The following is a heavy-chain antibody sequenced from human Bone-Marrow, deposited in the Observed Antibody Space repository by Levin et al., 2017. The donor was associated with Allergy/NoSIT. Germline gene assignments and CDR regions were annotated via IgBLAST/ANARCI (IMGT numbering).Heavy chain of an antibody. J-gene: IGHJ6*02. V-gene: IGHV3-53*01. CDR1: EFSVSDNY. D-gene: IGHD5/OR15-5a*01. CDR3: ATMSWPSYYYALDV. Sequence: GASVKVSCVASEFSVSDNYMSWVRQAPGKGLEWVSVIYSGGNTYYAASVRGRFTISRDSSKNTLYLQMNSLRVEDAAVYYCATMSWPSYYYALDVWGQGTTVTVSS. CDR2: IYSGGNT.